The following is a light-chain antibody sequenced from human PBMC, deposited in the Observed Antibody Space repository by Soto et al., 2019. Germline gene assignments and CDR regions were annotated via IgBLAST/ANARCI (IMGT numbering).Light chain of an antibody. V-gene: IGLV1-44*01. J-gene: IGLJ1*01. CDR3: AAWDDSLNGVV. Sequence: QSVLTQPPSASGTPRQRVTISCSGSSSNIGSNTGKWYQHLPGTAPKLLNYTNSQRPSGVPDRFSGYKSGTSASLAISGLQCEYEAHYYCAAWDDSLNGVVFGTGTKVTVL. CDR1: SSNIGSNT. CDR2: TNS.